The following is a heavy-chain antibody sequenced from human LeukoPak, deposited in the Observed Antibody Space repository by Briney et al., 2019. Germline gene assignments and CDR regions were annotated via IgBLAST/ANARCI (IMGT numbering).Heavy chain of an antibody. CDR3: ARVWFGESGWFDP. CDR2: ISSSSGYI. J-gene: IGHJ5*02. V-gene: IGHV3-21*01. Sequence: GGSLRLSCAASGFTFSSYSMNWVRQAPGKGLEWVSFISSSSGYIYYADSVKGRFTISRDNAKNSLYLHMNSLRAEDTAVYYCARVWFGESGWFDPWGQGTLVTVSS. D-gene: IGHD3-10*01. CDR1: GFTFSSYS.